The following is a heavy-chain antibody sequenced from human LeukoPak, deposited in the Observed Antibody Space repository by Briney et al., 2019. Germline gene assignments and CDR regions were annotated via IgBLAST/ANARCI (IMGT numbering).Heavy chain of an antibody. CDR3: AKRNDPYYYDSSGSQSPAFDI. V-gene: IGHV3-21*04. J-gene: IGHJ3*02. CDR1: GFTFSSYS. D-gene: IGHD3-22*01. CDR2: ISSSSSYI. Sequence: GGSLRLSCAASGFTFSSYSMKWVRQAPGKGLEWVSSISSSSSYIYYADSVKGRFTISRDNSKNTLYLQMNSLRAEDTAVYYCAKRNDPYYYDSSGSQSPAFDIWGQGSMVTVSS.